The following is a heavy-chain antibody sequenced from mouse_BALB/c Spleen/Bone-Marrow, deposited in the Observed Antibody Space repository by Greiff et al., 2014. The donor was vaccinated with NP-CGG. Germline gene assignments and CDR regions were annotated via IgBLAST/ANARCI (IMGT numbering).Heavy chain of an antibody. CDR2: INPSNDRN. D-gene: IGHD1-1*01. CDR3: ARWNSFGSLYWYFDV. J-gene: IGHJ1*01. Sequence: QVQLQQSGAELVKPGASVKLSCKASGYTFTSYWMHWVKQRPGQGLEWIGEINPSNDRNNYNEKFKSKATLTVDKSSSKAYMQLSSLTSEDSAVYYCARWNSFGSLYWYFDVWGAGTPVTVSS. V-gene: IGHV1S81*02. CDR1: GYTFTSYW.